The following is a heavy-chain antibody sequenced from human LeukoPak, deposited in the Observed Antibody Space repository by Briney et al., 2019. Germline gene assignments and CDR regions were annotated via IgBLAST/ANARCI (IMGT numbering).Heavy chain of an antibody. Sequence: SETLSLTCTVSGGSISSYYRSWIRQPPGKGLEWIGYIYYSGSTYYNPSLKSRVTISVDTSKNQFSLKLSSVTAADTAVYYCARGSGIFGVVLTDNWFDPWGQGTLVTVSS. CDR3: ARGSGIFGVVLTDNWFDP. J-gene: IGHJ5*02. D-gene: IGHD3-3*01. CDR1: GGSISSYY. V-gene: IGHV4-59*06. CDR2: IYYSGST.